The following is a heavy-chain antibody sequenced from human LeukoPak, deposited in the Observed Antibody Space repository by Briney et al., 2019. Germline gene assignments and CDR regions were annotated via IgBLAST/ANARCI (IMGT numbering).Heavy chain of an antibody. Sequence: PGRSLRLSRAASGFTLDDYAMHWVRQAPGKGREWVSGISWNSGSIGYADSVKGRFTISRDNAKNSLYLQMNSLRAEDTALYYCAKDSVEVVTAIIDYWGQGTLVTVSS. V-gene: IGHV3-9*01. J-gene: IGHJ4*02. CDR3: AKDSVEVVTAIIDY. D-gene: IGHD2-21*02. CDR2: ISWNSGSI. CDR1: GFTLDDYA.